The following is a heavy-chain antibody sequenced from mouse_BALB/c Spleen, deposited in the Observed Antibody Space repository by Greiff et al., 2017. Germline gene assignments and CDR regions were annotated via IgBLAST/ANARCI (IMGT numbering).Heavy chain of an antibody. CDR3: ARDRNYYGYPTYFDY. J-gene: IGHJ2*01. V-gene: IGHV2-6-7*01. D-gene: IGHD2-2*01. Sequence: VKLQESGPGLVAPSQSLSITCTVSGFSLTGYGVNWVRQPPGKGLEWLGMIWGDGSTDYNSALKSRLSISKDNSKSQVFLKMNSLQTDDTARYYCARDRNYYGYPTYFDYWGQGTTLTVSS. CDR2: IWGDGST. CDR1: GFSLTGYG.